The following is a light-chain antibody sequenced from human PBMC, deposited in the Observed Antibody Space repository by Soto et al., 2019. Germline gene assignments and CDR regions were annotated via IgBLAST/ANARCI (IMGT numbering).Light chain of an antibody. V-gene: IGKV1-39*01. J-gene: IGKJ1*01. Sequence: DIQMTQAPSSLSASVGDRVTITCRASQSISSYLNWYQQKPGQAPKLLIYAASSLQSGVPSRFRGSGSGTDFTLTISRLQPEDFSTYYCQQSYSTLGTFGQGTKVEIK. CDR3: QQSYSTLGT. CDR2: AAS. CDR1: QSISSY.